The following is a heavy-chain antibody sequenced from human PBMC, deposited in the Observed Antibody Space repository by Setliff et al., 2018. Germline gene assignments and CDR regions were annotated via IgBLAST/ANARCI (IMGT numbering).Heavy chain of an antibody. CDR1: GFTFSDYS. D-gene: IGHD1-26*01. CDR3: ARDRGGASTRDH. J-gene: IGHJ4*02. CDR2: ISSSSSTI. V-gene: IGHV3-48*01. Sequence: GGSLRLSCAASGFTFSDYSMNWVRQAPGKGLEWVSDISSSSSTIYYADSVKGRFTISRDNAQNSLYLQMSSLRAEDTAIYYCARDRGGASTRDHWGQGTLVTVSS.